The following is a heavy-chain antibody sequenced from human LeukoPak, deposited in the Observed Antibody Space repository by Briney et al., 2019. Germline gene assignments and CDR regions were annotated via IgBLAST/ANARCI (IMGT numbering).Heavy chain of an antibody. CDR3: ARAEYQLLHATDY. CDR1: GFTFSSYT. D-gene: IGHD2-2*01. V-gene: IGHV3-21*01. Sequence: PGGSLRLSCAASGFTFSSYTMSWVRQAPGKGLEWVSSISSSSSYIYYADSVKGRFTISRDNAKNSLYLQMNSLRAEDTAVYYCARAEYQLLHATDYWGQGTLVTVSS. CDR2: ISSSSSYI. J-gene: IGHJ4*02.